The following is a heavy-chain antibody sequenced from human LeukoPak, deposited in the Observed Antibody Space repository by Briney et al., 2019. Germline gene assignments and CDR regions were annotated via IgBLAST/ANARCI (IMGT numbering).Heavy chain of an antibody. J-gene: IGHJ4*02. CDR1: GGSISNTNW. Sequence: PSETLSLTWGVSGGSISNTNWWTSVRQPPGKGLEWIGEVNLQGSTNYNPSLKSRVAISVDKSENHISLKLTSVTAADTAVYYCAREGGPYRPLDYSGQGTLVTVAS. CDR3: AREGGPYRPLDY. V-gene: IGHV4-4*02. CDR2: VNLQGST.